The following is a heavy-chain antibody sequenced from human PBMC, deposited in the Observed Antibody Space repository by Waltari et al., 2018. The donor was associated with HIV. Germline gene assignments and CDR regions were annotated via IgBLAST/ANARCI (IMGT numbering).Heavy chain of an antibody. D-gene: IGHD3-22*01. CDR3: ARDHYYGSSGYYSDY. V-gene: IGHV1-18*01. CDR1: GYNFTNYG. J-gene: IGHJ4*02. CDR2: ISGYNGDT. Sequence: QVHLLQSGAQLRKPGAPVTVSCKASGYNFTNYGITWVRQAPGQGLEWMGWISGYNGDTKYAQKVRGRVTMTTDTSTSTAYLEMGSLRFDDTAVYDCARDHYYGSSGYYSDYWGQGTLVTVSS.